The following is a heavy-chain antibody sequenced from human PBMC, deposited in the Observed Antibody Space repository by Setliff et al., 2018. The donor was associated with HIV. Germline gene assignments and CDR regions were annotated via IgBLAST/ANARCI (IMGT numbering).Heavy chain of an antibody. CDR2: LREDGSEK. CDR3: ARPRLVPPRPHQYYFDY. J-gene: IGHJ4*02. D-gene: IGHD2-2*01. CDR1: GFTFSSYW. V-gene: IGHV3-7*03. Sequence: GGSLRLSCAASGFTFSSYWMSWVRQAPGKGLEWVAHLREDGSEKYYVDSVKGRFTISRDNAKSSLYLQMNSLRVEDTAVYYCARPRLVPPRPHQYYFDYWGQGALVTVSS.